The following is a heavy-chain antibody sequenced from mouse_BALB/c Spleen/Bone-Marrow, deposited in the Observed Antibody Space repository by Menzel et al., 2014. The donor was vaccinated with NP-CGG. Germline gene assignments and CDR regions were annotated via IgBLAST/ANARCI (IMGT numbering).Heavy chain of an antibody. V-gene: IGHV2-5*01. J-gene: IGHJ4*01. CDR2: IWRGGST. Sequence: VQLVESGPGLVQPSQSLSITCTVSGFSLTSYGVHWVRQSPGKGLEWLGVIWRGGSTDYNAAFMSRLSITKDNSESQVFFKMNSLQADDTAIYYCAKIGTTTGAMDYWGQGTSVTVSS. CDR1: GFSLTSYG. D-gene: IGHD2-14*01. CDR3: AKIGTTTGAMDY.